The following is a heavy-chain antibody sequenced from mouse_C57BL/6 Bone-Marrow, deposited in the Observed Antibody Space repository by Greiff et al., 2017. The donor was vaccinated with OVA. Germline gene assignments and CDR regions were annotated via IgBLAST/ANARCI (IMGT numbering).Heavy chain of an antibody. D-gene: IGHD2-14*01. J-gene: IGHJ2*01. V-gene: IGHV5-4*01. CDR2: ISDGGSYT. CDR1: GFTFSSYA. Sequence: EVQVVESGGGLVKPGGSLKLSCAASGFTFSSYAMSWVRQTPEKRLEWVATISDGGSYTYYPDNVKGRFTISRYNAKNNLYLQMSHLKSEDTAMYYCARDRGRVHFDYWGQGTTLTVSS. CDR3: ARDRGRVHFDY.